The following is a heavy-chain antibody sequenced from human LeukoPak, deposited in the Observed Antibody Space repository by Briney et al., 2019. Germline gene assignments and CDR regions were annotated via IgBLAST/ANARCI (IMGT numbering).Heavy chain of an antibody. CDR3: ARDLVTVTKGFDI. CDR2: IYTSGST. J-gene: IGHJ3*02. Sequence: SETLSLTCTVSGGSISSYYWSWIRQPPGKGLEWIGYIYTSGSTNYNPSLKSRVTISVDTSKNQFSLQLTSVTAADTAVYYCARDLVTVTKGFDIWGQGTMVSVSS. CDR1: GGSISSYY. V-gene: IGHV4-59*01. D-gene: IGHD4-17*01.